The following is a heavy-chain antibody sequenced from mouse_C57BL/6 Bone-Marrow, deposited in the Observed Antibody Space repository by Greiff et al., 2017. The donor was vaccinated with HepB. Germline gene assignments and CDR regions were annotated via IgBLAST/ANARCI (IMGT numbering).Heavy chain of an antibody. CDR3: ARHETLRTWFAY. J-gene: IGHJ3*01. Sequence: VMLVESGAELVKPGASVKLSCKASGYTFTEYTIHWVKQRSGQGLEWIGWFYPGSGSIKYNEKFKDKATLTADRSSSTVYMELSRLTSEDSAVYFCARHETLRTWFAYWGQGTLVTVSA. CDR2: FYPGSGSI. V-gene: IGHV1-62-2*01. CDR1: GYTFTEYT. D-gene: IGHD3-2*02.